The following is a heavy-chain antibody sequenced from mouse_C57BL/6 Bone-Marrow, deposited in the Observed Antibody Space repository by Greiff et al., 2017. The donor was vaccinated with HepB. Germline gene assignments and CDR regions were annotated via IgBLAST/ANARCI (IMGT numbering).Heavy chain of an antibody. J-gene: IGHJ2*01. CDR2: INYDGSST. Sequence: DVKLVESEGGLVQPGSSMKLSCTASGFTFSDYYMAWVRPVPEKGLEWVANINYDGSSTYYLASLKSRFIISRDNAKKFLYLQMSSLKSEDTATYYCARGGGTTVVGYYFDYWCQGTTLTVSS. CDR1: GFTFSDYY. D-gene: IGHD1-1*01. V-gene: IGHV5-16*01. CDR3: ARGGGTTVVGYYFDY.